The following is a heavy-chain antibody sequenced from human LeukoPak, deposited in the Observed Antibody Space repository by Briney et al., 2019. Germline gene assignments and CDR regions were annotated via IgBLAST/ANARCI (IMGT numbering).Heavy chain of an antibody. V-gene: IGHV3-23*01. D-gene: IGHD3-9*01. J-gene: IGHJ5*02. Sequence: GGSLRLSCAASGFTFSSYAMSWVRQAPGKGLEWVSAISGSGGSTYYADSVKGRFTISRDNSKNTLYPQMNSLRAEDTAVYYCAKQTYYDILTGYYSWFDPWGQGTLVTVSS. CDR3: AKQTYYDILTGYYSWFDP. CDR2: ISGSGGST. CDR1: GFTFSSYA.